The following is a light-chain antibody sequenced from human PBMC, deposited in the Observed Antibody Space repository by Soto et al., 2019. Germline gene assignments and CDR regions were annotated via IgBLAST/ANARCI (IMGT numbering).Light chain of an antibody. V-gene: IGLV2-14*01. CDR1: SRDIGAYNL. J-gene: IGLJ2*01. CDR3: SAYTSRSTLV. CDR2: EVR. Sequence: QSVLTQPASVSGSPGQSITISCSGTSRDIGAYNLVSWYQQPPGKAPKLLIYEVRNRPSGISYRFSGSKSGTTASLTISSLLPDDEADYYCSAYTSRSTLVFGGGTKLTVL.